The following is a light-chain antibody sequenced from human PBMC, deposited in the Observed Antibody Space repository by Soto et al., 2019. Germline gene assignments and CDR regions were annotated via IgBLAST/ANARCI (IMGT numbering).Light chain of an antibody. J-gene: IGKJ1*01. V-gene: IGKV1-5*03. CDR3: QQYETFSGT. Sequence: DIQMTKSPSTLSGSVGDSVTITCRASQTISSWLAWYQQKPGKAPKLLIYKASSLESGVPSRFSGSGSGTKFTLTIASLQPDDFATYYCQQYETFSGTFGPGTKVDIK. CDR2: KAS. CDR1: QTISSW.